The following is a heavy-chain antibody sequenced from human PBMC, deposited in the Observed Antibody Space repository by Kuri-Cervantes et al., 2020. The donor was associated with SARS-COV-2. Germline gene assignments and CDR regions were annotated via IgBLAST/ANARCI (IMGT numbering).Heavy chain of an antibody. Sequence: ESLKISWAVYGGSFSGYYWSWIRQPPGKGLEWIGEINHSGSTNYNPSLKSRVTISVDTSKNQFSLKLSSVTAADTAVYYCARARLVGAVIFDYWGQGTLVTVSS. CDR2: INHSGST. D-gene: IGHD1-26*01. J-gene: IGHJ4*02. V-gene: IGHV4-34*01. CDR3: ARARLVGAVIFDY. CDR1: GGSFSGYY.